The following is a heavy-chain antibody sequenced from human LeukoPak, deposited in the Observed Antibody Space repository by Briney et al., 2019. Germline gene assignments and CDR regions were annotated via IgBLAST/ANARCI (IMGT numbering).Heavy chain of an antibody. J-gene: IGHJ4*02. Sequence: GGSLRLSCAASGFTFSTYIMTWVRQAPGKGLEWVSSISGTSSYIYYADSVKGRFTISRDNAKNSLNLQINSLRAEDTAIYYCARDSADDSSGYYPFDYWGQGTQVSVSS. V-gene: IGHV3-21*01. CDR2: ISGTSSYI. CDR3: ARDSADDSSGYYPFDY. CDR1: GFTFSTYI. D-gene: IGHD3-22*01.